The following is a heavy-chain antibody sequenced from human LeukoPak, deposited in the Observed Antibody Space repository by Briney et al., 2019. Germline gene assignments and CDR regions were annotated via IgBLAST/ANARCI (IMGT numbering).Heavy chain of an antibody. Sequence: GGSLRLSCAASGFTFSSYAMSWVRQAPGKGLEWVSGISGSGDITYYADPVKGRFTISRDNSKNTLYLQMNSLRAEDTAVYYCAKDEGSSWYWPDELDYWGQGTLVTVSS. CDR3: AKDEGSSWYWPDELDY. CDR1: GFTFSSYA. J-gene: IGHJ4*02. CDR2: ISGSGDIT. D-gene: IGHD6-13*01. V-gene: IGHV3-23*01.